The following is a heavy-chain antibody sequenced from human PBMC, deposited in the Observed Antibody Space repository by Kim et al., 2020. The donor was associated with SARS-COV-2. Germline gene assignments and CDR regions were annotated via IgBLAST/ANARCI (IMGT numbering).Heavy chain of an antibody. CDR3: ARAAGWILPYYYDSRGWFDP. Sequence: SETLSLTCAVYGGSFSGYYWSWIRQPPGKGLEWIGEINHSGSTNYNPSLKSRVTISVDTSKNQFSLKLSSVTAADTAVYYCARAAGWILPYYYDSRGWFDPWGQGTLVTVSS. V-gene: IGHV4-34*01. CDR2: INHSGST. D-gene: IGHD3-22*01. J-gene: IGHJ5*02. CDR1: GGSFSGYY.